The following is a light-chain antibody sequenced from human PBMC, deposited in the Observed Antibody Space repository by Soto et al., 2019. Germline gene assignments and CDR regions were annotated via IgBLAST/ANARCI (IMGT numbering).Light chain of an antibody. V-gene: IGLV2-14*02. CDR2: EGS. CDR1: SSDVGRYNI. J-gene: IGLJ1*01. Sequence: QSVLTQPASVSGSPGQSITISCTGSSSDVGRYNIVSWYQQHPGKAPKLMIYEGSQRPSGVSDRFSASTSGTSASLAITGLQAEDEGDYYCQSYDSTLSARYVFGTGTKVTVL. CDR3: QSYDSTLSARYV.